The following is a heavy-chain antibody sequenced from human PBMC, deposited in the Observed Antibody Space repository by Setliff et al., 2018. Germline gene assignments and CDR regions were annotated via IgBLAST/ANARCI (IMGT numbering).Heavy chain of an antibody. Sequence: GGSLRLSCAASGFTFSSYGMHWVRQAPGKGLEWVAVISYDGSNKYYADSVKGRFTISRDNSKNTLYLQMNSLRAEDTAVYYCATTKGTGWYFPFDYWGQGTLVTVSS. V-gene: IGHV3-30*19. CDR3: ATTKGTGWYFPFDY. D-gene: IGHD6-19*01. J-gene: IGHJ4*02. CDR2: ISYDGSNK. CDR1: GFTFSSYG.